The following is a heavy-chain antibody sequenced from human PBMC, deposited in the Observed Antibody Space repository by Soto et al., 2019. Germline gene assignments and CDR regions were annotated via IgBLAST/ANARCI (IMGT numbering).Heavy chain of an antibody. CDR1: GFTFSSYA. D-gene: IGHD6-19*01. Sequence: EVQLLESGRGLVQPGGSLRLSCAVSGFTFSSYAMSWVRQAPGKGLEWVSLISGSGGNTYYADSVKGRFTISRDNSKNTLYLQMNSLRADDTAVYYCAKVSGSGWYSLLDYWGQGTLVTVSS. CDR3: AKVSGSGWYSLLDY. V-gene: IGHV3-23*01. CDR2: ISGSGGNT. J-gene: IGHJ4*02.